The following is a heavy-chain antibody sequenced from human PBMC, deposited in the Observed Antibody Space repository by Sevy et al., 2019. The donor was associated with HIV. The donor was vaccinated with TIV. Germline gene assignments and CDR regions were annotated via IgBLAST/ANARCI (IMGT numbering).Heavy chain of an antibody. J-gene: IGHJ4*02. CDR2: ISNDGSNK. Sequence: GGSLRLSCAASGFSFRNYGMHWVRQAPGKGLEWVAFISNDGSNKYYADSVKGRFTISRDNSQNTLYLQVNNVRADDTVVFYCAKNIWTRYYVPHGYWGQGTLVTVSS. CDR1: GFSFRNYG. V-gene: IGHV3-30*02. CDR3: AKNIWTRYYVPHGY. D-gene: IGHD3-9*01.